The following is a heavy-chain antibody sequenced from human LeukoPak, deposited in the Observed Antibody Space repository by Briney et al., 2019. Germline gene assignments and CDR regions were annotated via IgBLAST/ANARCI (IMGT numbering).Heavy chain of an antibody. D-gene: IGHD3-10*01. V-gene: IGHV4-39*01. CDR3: AKHYMGSSYNRGLDY. CDR1: GGSISSRSYY. CDR2: IYYSGYT. J-gene: IGHJ4*02. Sequence: SETLSLTCTVSGGSISSRSYYWGWIRQPPGKGLEWIGSIYYSGYTYYNPSLESRVTISVDTSKNQFSLKLSSVTAADTAIYYCAKHYMGSSYNRGLDYWGQGTLVTVSS.